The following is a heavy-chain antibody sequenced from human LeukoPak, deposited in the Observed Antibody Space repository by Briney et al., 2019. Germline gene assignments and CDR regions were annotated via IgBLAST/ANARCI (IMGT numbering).Heavy chain of an antibody. CDR2: IKQDGGEK. J-gene: IGHJ4*02. V-gene: IGHV3-7*03. CDR3: TKDLSSVIIPGYFDD. Sequence: GGSLRLSCAASGFIFSNYWMSWVRQAPGKGLEWVANIKQDGGEKYYVDAVKGRFTISRDSAKNSLYLQMNSLRAEDTAFYYCTKDLSSVIIPGYFDDWGQGTLVTVSS. D-gene: IGHD3-10*02. CDR1: GFIFSNYW.